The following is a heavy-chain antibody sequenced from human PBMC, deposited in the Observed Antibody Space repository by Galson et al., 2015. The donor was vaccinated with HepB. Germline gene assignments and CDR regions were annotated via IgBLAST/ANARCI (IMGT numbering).Heavy chain of an antibody. CDR1: GFTFSSYA. J-gene: IGHJ4*02. CDR3: VKGRGHCSSTSCYALTYFDY. CDR2: ISSNGGST. Sequence: SLRLSCAASGFTFSSYAMHWVRQAPGKGLEYVSAISSNGGSTYYADSVKGRFTISRDNSKNTLYLHMSSLRAEDTAVYYCVKGRGHCSSTSCYALTYFDYWGQGTLVTVSS. D-gene: IGHD2-2*01. V-gene: IGHV3-64D*06.